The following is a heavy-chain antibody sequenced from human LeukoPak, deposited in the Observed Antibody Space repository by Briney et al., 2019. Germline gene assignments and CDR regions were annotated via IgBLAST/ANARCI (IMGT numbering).Heavy chain of an antibody. Sequence: PGGSLRLSCAASGFTFSDYYMSWIRQAPGKGLEWLSYISSSGSTVYYADSVKGRFTVSRDNAKNSLYLHMNSLRAEDTAVYYCATGYYEPFATWGPGILVTVSS. D-gene: IGHD3-22*01. CDR2: ISSSGSTV. CDR1: GFTFSDYY. V-gene: IGHV3-11*04. CDR3: ATGYYEPFAT. J-gene: IGHJ5*02.